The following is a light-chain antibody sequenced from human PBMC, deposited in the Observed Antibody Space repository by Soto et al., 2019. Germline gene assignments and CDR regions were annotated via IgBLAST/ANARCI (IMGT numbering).Light chain of an antibody. Sequence: EIVLTQSPGTLSLSPGERATLAFRASQSVSSSSLAWYQQTPCQAPRLLIYGASSNATGIPARVGGSRSWNYKSRTITTLEPAEFQAYYCAQYGSSPCACGQATQLEIK. CDR1: QSVSSSS. V-gene: IGKV3-20*01. CDR3: AQYGSSPCA. J-gene: IGKJ2*02. CDR2: GAS.